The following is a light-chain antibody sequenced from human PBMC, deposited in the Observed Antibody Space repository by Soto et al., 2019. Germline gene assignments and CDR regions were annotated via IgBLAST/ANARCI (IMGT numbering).Light chain of an antibody. CDR2: EVN. V-gene: IGLV2-8*01. J-gene: IGLJ1*01. CDR3: STFAGTLFV. CDR1: SSDVGGYNY. Sequence: QSALTQPPSASGSPGHSVTISCTGTSSDVGGYNYVSWYQQHPGKVPKVLISEVNKRPSGVPDRFSGSKSGNTASLTVSGLQADDEADSYCSTFAGTLFVFGTGTKVTV.